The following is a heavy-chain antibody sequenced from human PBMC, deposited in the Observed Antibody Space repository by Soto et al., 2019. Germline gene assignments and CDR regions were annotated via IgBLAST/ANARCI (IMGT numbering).Heavy chain of an antibody. V-gene: IGHV3-30*18. J-gene: IGHJ6*02. D-gene: IGHD3-10*01. CDR1: GVTFATNG. CDR3: AKGGDMDV. Sequence: LRPSFAASGVTFATNGIRWVRQAPGKGLEWVALITSDGSREFYADCVKGRFTVSRDNSNNTLFLQMRSLRAEDTAIYYCAKGGDMDVWGQGTTVTVSS. CDR2: ITSDGSRE.